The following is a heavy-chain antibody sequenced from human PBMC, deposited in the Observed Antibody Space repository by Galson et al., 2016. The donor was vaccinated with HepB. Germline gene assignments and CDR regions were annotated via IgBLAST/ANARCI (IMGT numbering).Heavy chain of an antibody. V-gene: IGHV3-33*01. CDR2: IWYDGNCK. J-gene: IGHJ3*02. D-gene: IGHD6-6*01. Sequence: SLRLSCAASGFTFSSYSMHWVRQAPGKGLEWVAVIWYDGNCKYYADSVKGRFTISRDNSKNTLYLQMNSLRAEDTAVYYCASQLFTSSSVLWAFDIWGQGTMVTVSS. CDR1: GFTFSSYS. CDR3: ASQLFTSSSVLWAFDI.